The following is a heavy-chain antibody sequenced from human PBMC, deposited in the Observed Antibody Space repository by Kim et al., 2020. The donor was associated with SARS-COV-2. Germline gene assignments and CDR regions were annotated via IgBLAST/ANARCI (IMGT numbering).Heavy chain of an antibody. Sequence: GGSLRLSCAASGFTFSSYGMHWVRQAPGKGLEWVAVISYDGSNKYYADSVKGRFTISRDNSKNTLYLQMNSLRAEDTAVYYCAKDDAGWLIAAAGTFDYWGQGTLVTVSS. CDR3: AKDDAGWLIAAAGTFDY. J-gene: IGHJ4*02. D-gene: IGHD6-13*01. CDR2: ISYDGSNK. V-gene: IGHV3-30*18. CDR1: GFTFSSYG.